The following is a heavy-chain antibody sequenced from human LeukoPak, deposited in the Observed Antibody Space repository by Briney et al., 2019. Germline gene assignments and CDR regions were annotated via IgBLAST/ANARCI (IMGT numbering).Heavy chain of an antibody. Sequence: NPSETLSLTCTVSVGSISSYYWSWIRQPPGKGLEWIGYIYYSGSTNYNPSLKSRVTISVDTSKNQFSLTLSSVTAADTALYYCARAGDDYYDSSGYYSRGNWFDPWGQGTLVTVSS. CDR2: IYYSGST. V-gene: IGHV4-59*01. J-gene: IGHJ5*02. CDR3: ARAGDDYYDSSGYYSRGNWFDP. D-gene: IGHD3-22*01. CDR1: VGSISSYY.